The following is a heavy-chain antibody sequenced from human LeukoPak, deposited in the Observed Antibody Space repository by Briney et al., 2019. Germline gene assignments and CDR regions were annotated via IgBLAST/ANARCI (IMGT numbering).Heavy chain of an antibody. V-gene: IGHV4-59*08. Sequence: SETLSLTCTVSGGSISSYYWSWIRQPPGKGLEWIGYIYYSGSTNYNPSLKSRVTISVDTSKNQFSLKLSSVTAADTAVYYCARTVDYYGSGSYYNAGWFDPWGQGTLVTVSS. D-gene: IGHD3-10*01. CDR3: ARTVDYYGSGSYYNAGWFDP. CDR2: IYYSGST. J-gene: IGHJ5*02. CDR1: GGSISSYY.